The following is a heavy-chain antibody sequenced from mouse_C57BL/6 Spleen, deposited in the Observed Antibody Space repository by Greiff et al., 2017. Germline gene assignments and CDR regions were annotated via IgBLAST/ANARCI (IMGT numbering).Heavy chain of an antibody. CDR1: GYSFTDYN. D-gene: IGHD1-1*01. Sequence: EVKLQESGPELVKPGASVQISCKASGYSFTDYNMNWVKQSNGKSLEWIGVINPNYGTTSYNQKFKGKATLTVDQSSSTAHMQLNSLTSEDSAVYICASPPTVVATDYAIESTGQRNSVTVSS. CDR3: ASPPTVVATDYAIES. CDR2: INPNYGTT. J-gene: IGHJ4*01. V-gene: IGHV1-39*01.